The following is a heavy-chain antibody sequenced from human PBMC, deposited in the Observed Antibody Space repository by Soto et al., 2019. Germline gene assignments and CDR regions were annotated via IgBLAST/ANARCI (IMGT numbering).Heavy chain of an antibody. Sequence: HPWGSLRLSSETSVVTFSIYAVSWARQAPGKGLEWVSSINVDGSTYYTDSVKGRFTISRDNSRNTLYLQMNNLRAYDTAIYYCAENYFFESWGQGTLVTVSS. V-gene: IGHV3-23*01. CDR3: AENYFFES. J-gene: IGHJ4*02. CDR1: VVTFSIYA. CDR2: INVDGST.